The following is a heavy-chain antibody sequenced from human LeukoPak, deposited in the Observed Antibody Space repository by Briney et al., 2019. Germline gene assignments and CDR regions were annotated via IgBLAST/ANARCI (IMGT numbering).Heavy chain of an antibody. D-gene: IGHD3-10*01. CDR1: GGSFRGYY. J-gene: IGHJ6*04. Sequence: KASETLSLTCAVYGGSFRGYYWSWIRQPPGKGLEWIGEINHSGSTNYNPSLKSRVTISVDTSKNQFSLKLSSVTAADTAVYYCARKPFYYGSGRGMDVWGKGTTVTVSS. CDR2: INHSGST. V-gene: IGHV4-34*01. CDR3: ARKPFYYGSGRGMDV.